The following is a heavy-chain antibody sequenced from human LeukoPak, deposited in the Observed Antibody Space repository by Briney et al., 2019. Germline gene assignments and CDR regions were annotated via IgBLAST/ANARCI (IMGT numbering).Heavy chain of an antibody. CDR3: ARVSRDGYNYDAFDI. CDR2: ISSSGSTI. V-gene: IGHV3-11*01. Sequence: GGSLRLSCAASGFTFSDYYMSWIRQAPGKGLKWVSYISSSGSTIYYADSVKGRFTISRDNAKNSLYLQMNSLRAEDTAVYYCARVSRDGYNYDAFDIWGQGTMVTVSS. CDR1: GFTFSDYY. D-gene: IGHD5-24*01. J-gene: IGHJ3*02.